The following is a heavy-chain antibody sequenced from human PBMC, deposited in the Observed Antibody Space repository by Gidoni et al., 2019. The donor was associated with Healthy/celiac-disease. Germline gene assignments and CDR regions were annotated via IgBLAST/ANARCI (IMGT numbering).Heavy chain of an antibody. CDR3: ARHRYSGSYGDNWFDP. V-gene: IGHV4-39*01. CDR2: IYYSGST. Sequence: QLQLQESGPGLVKPSATLSLTCTVSGGSISSSSYYWGWIRQPPGKGLEWIGSIYYSGSTYYNPSLKSRVTISVDTSKNQFSLKLSSVTAADTAVYYCARHRYSGSYGDNWFDPWGQGTLVTVSS. D-gene: IGHD1-26*01. CDR1: GGSISSSSYY. J-gene: IGHJ5*02.